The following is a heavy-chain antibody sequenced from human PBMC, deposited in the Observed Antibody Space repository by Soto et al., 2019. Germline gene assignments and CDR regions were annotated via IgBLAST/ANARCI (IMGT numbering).Heavy chain of an antibody. CDR2: IYYSGST. CDR3: ARHGVAAQGKFDP. CDR1: GGSISSSSYY. V-gene: IGHV4-39*01. D-gene: IGHD6-6*01. J-gene: IGHJ5*02. Sequence: QLQLQESGPGLVKPSETLSLTCTVSGGSISSSSYYWGWIRQPPGKGLEWIGSIYYSGSTYYNPSLKSRVTISVDTSKNQFSLKLSSVTAADTAVYYCARHGVAAQGKFDPWGQGTLVTVSS.